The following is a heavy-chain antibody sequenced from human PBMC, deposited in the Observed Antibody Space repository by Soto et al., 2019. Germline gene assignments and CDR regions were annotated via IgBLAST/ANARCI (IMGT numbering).Heavy chain of an antibody. D-gene: IGHD3-10*01. CDR1: GFTFSSYA. CDR3: AIKVGSRPPMVRGVIPVDY. V-gene: IGHV3-23*01. J-gene: IGHJ4*02. Sequence: PGGSLRLSCAASGFTFSSYAMSWVRQAPGKGLEWVSAISGSGGSTYYADSVKGRFTISRDNSKNTLYLQMNSLRAEDTAVYYCAIKVGSRPPMVRGVIPVDYWGQGTLVTVSS. CDR2: ISGSGGST.